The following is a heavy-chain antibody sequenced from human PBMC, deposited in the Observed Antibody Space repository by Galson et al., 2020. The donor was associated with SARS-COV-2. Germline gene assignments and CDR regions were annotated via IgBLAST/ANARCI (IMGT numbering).Heavy chain of an antibody. CDR2: MSSSGSTT. CDR1: GFTFSSYE. Sequence: GGSLRLSCAASGFTFSSYEMNWVRQAPGKGLEWVSYMSSSGSTTYYADSVKGRLTMSRDSAKNSVYLQMNSLRDEDTAVYYCARGLFWSDDDAGGASVPHFDPWGQGGLVAVSS. V-gene: IGHV3-48*03. CDR3: ARGLFWSDDDAGGASVPHFDP. D-gene: IGHD3-3*01. J-gene: IGHJ5*02.